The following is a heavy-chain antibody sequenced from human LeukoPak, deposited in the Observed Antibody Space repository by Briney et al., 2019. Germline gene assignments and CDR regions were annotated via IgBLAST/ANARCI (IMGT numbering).Heavy chain of an antibody. J-gene: IGHJ4*02. D-gene: IGHD2-15*01. Sequence: SETLSLTCTVSGFSISKSYNWAWIRQSPGKGLDWIGTIYHSGNAYYNPSLMSRVAMSVDTSKNQFSLKLSSVTAADTAVYYCVSYCSGGRCDDWGQGTLVTVSS. CDR1: GFSISKSYN. CDR2: IYHSGNA. V-gene: IGHV4-38-2*02. CDR3: VSYCSGGRCDD.